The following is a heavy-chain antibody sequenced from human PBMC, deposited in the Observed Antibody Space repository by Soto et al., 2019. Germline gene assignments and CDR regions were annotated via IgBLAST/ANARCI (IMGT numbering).Heavy chain of an antibody. CDR1: GYTFTSYY. D-gene: IGHD6-19*01. J-gene: IGHJ6*02. V-gene: IGHV1-46*01. CDR2: INPSGGST. Sequence: QVQLVQSGAEVKNPGASVKVSCKASGYTFTSYYMHWWRQAPGQGLEWMGIINPSGGSTSYAQKYQGRVTMTRHTSTSTVSMQLSSLRSEDTAVYYCARDRISSGFFSYYYGMDVWGQGTNVTVSS. CDR3: ARDRISSGFFSYYYGMDV.